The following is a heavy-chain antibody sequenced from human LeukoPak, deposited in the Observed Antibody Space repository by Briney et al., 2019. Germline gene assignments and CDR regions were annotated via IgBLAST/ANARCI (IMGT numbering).Heavy chain of an antibody. CDR3: ARGSGSYYDWFDP. D-gene: IGHD3-10*01. CDR2: IYPGDSDT. CDR1: GYSFTSYW. J-gene: IGHJ5*02. V-gene: IGHV5-51*01. Sequence: GESLKISCKGSGYSFTSYWIGWMRQMPGKGLEWMGIIYPGDSDTRYSPSFQSQVTISADKSISTAYLQWSSLKASDTAMYYCARGSGSYYDWFDPWGQGTLVTVSS.